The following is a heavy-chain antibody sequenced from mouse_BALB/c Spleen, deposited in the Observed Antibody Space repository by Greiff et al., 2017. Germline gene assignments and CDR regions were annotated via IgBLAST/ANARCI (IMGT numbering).Heavy chain of an antibody. CDR3: ARSDGYPWFAY. J-gene: IGHJ3*01. CDR2: ISYSGST. Sequence: EVQLQESGPGLVKPSQSLSLTCTVTGYSITSDYAWNWIRQFPGNKLEWMGYISYSGSTSYNPSLKSRISITRDTSKNQFFLQLNSVTTEDTATYYCARSDGYPWFAYWGQGTLVTVSA. V-gene: IGHV3-2*02. CDR1: GYSITSDYA. D-gene: IGHD1-2*01.